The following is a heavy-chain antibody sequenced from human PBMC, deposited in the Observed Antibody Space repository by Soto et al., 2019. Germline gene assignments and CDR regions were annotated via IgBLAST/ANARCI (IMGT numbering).Heavy chain of an antibody. J-gene: IGHJ4*02. V-gene: IGHV3-48*02. D-gene: IGHD6-6*01. CDR1: GFTFSSYS. CDR2: ISSSSSTI. CDR3: ARGREQLAGVDYFDY. Sequence: GGSLRLSCAASGFTFSSYSMNWVRQAPGKGLEWVSYISSSSSTIYYADSVKGRFTISRDNAKNSLYLQMNSLRDEDTAVYYCARGREQLAGVDYFDYWGQGTLVTVSS.